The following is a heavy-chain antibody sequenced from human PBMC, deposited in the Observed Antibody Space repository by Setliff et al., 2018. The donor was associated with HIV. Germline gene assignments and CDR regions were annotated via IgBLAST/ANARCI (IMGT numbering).Heavy chain of an antibody. J-gene: IGHJ4*02. V-gene: IGHV4-38-2*02. CDR1: GYSISSDYY. D-gene: IGHD3-22*01. CDR3: VRNGYYSLDY. Sequence: SETLSLTCTVSGYSISSDYYWGWIRQPPGKGLEWIGEIHHSGSTNYNPSLESRVTISIDKSKNQFSLKMTSVTAADTAVYNCVRNGYYSLDYWGQGTLVTVSS. CDR2: IHHSGST.